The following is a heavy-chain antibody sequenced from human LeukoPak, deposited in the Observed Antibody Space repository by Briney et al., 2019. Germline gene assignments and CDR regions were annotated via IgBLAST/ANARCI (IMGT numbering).Heavy chain of an antibody. D-gene: IGHD1-26*01. CDR1: VGTFSSYA. CDR2: IIPIFGTA. J-gene: IGHJ4*02. CDR3: ARGSSGSYSYYFDY. V-gene: IGHV1-69*05. Sequence: GSSVTVSCKASVGTFSSYAISWVRPAPGQGLEWMGGIIPIFGTANYAQKFQGRVTITTDESTSTAYMELSSLRSEDTAVYYCARGSSGSYSYYFDYWGQGTLVTVSS.